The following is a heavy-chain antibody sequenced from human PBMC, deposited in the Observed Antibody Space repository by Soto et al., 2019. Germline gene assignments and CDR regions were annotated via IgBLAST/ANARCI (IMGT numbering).Heavy chain of an antibody. Sequence: GASVKVSCKTSGFTFSSSAVHWVRQARGHRLQWIGWIDVGSANANYAQMLQVRVTISRDMSTSTAYMELSSLRPEDTAMYFCAREADYDSSGIRLNWFDPWGQGTLVTVSS. V-gene: IGHV1-58*01. J-gene: IGHJ5*02. CDR1: GFTFSSSA. CDR2: IDVGSANA. D-gene: IGHD3-22*01. CDR3: AREADYDSSGIRLNWFDP.